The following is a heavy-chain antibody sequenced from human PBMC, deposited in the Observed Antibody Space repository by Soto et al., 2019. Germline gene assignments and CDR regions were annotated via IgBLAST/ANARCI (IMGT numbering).Heavy chain of an antibody. J-gene: IGHJ4*02. D-gene: IGHD1-1*01. V-gene: IGHV4-61*01. Sequence: SETLSLTCTDSGGSVSRCSYYWGWIRRPPGKGLEWIGYIYYSGSTNYNPSLKSRVTISVDTSKNQFSLKLSSVTAADTAVYYCARSVGEATRALGYWGQGTLVTVS. CDR2: IYYSGST. CDR1: GGSVSRCSYY. CDR3: ARSVGEATRALGY.